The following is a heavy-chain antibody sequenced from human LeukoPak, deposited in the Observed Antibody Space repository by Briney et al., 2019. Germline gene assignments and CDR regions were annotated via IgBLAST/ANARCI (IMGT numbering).Heavy chain of an antibody. Sequence: AGGSLRLSCAASGFTFSSFAMTWVRQAPGKGLEWVSAISNSGDSTYYADSVTGRFTISRDNSKFTLYLQMNSLRAEDTAVYYCAKFWGGFDYWGQGTLVTVSS. V-gene: IGHV3-23*01. J-gene: IGHJ4*02. D-gene: IGHD3-16*01. CDR1: GFTFSSFA. CDR3: AKFWGGFDY. CDR2: ISNSGDST.